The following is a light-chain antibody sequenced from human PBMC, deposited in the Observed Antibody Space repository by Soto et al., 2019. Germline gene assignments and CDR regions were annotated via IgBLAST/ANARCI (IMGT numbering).Light chain of an antibody. CDR3: CSYAGSSTSVV. V-gene: IGLV2-23*01. J-gene: IGLJ2*01. CDR2: EGT. Sequence: QSALTQPASVSGSPGQSITISCTGTSSDVGSYKFVSWYQQHPGKAPKLMIYEGTKRPSGISDRFSGSKSGNTASLTISGLQAEDEADYYCCSYAGSSTSVVFGGGTKLTVL. CDR1: SSDVGSYKF.